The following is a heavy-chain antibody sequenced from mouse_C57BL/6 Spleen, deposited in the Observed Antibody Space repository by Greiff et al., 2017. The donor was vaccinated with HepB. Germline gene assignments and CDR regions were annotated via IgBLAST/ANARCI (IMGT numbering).Heavy chain of an antibody. D-gene: IGHD2-12*01. CDR1: GYTFTDYN. V-gene: IGHV1-22*01. CDR2: INPNNGGT. J-gene: IGHJ4*01. Sequence: VQLQQSGPELVKPGASVKMSCKASGYTFTDYNMHWVKQSHGKSLEWIGYINPNNGGTSYNQKFKGKATLTVDKSSSTAYMELRSLTSEDSAVYYCAREGIYRGDAMDYWGQGTSVTVSS. CDR3: AREGIYRGDAMDY.